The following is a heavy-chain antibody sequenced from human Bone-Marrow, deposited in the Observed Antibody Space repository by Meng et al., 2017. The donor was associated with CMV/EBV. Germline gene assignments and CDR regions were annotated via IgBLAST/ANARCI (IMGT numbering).Heavy chain of an antibody. Sequence: SETLSLTCTVSGGSISSYYWSWIRQPPGKGLEWIGEINHSGSTDYNPSLKSRATISVDTSKNQFSLKLTSVTAADTAVYYCARARRYYDFWSGFGPTDWGQGTLVTVSS. J-gene: IGHJ4*02. CDR3: ARARRYYDFWSGFGPTD. CDR2: INHSGST. CDR1: GGSISSYY. D-gene: IGHD3-3*01. V-gene: IGHV4-34*01.